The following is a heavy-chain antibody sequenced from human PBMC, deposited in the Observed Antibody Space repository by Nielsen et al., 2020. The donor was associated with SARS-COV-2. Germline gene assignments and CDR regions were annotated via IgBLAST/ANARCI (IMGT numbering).Heavy chain of an antibody. CDR1: GFTFSSYW. CDR3: AKENCSGGSCYPRAFDY. CDR2: IKQDGSEK. J-gene: IGHJ4*02. V-gene: IGHV3-7*03. Sequence: LSLTCAASGFTFSSYWMSWVRQAPGKGLEWVANIKQDGSEKYYVDSVKGRFTISRDNAKNSLYLQMNSLRAEDTALYYCAKENCSGGSCYPRAFDYWGQGTLVTVSS. D-gene: IGHD2-15*01.